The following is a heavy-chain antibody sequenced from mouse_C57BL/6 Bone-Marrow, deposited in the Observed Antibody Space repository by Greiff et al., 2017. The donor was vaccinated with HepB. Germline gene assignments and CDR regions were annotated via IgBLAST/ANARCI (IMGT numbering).Heavy chain of an antibody. J-gene: IGHJ2*01. D-gene: IGHD1-1*01. Sequence: VQLKQPGAELVRPGPSVKLSCKASGYTFTSYWMHWVKQRPGQGLEWIGVIDPSDSYTNYNQKFKGKATLTVDTSSSTAYMQLSSLTSEDSAVYYCARSITTVVADYWGQGTTLTVSS. CDR1: GYTFTSYW. V-gene: IGHV1-59*01. CDR3: ARSITTVVADY. CDR2: IDPSDSYT.